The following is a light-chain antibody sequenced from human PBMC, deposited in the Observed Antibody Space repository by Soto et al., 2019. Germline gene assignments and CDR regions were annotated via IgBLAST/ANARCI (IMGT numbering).Light chain of an antibody. Sequence: EIVVTQSPATLSLSPGERAALFCRASQSVSNFLAWYLQRPGQAPRLLIFDASKRAAGVPARFSGSGSGTDFTLTISILEPEDFAVYYCQQRSSWPITFGQGTRLEI. V-gene: IGKV3-11*01. CDR3: QQRSSWPIT. CDR1: QSVSNF. CDR2: DAS. J-gene: IGKJ5*01.